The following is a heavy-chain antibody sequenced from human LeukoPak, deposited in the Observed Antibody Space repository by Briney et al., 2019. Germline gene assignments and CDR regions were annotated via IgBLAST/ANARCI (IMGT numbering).Heavy chain of an antibody. J-gene: IGHJ4*02. D-gene: IGHD4-23*01. V-gene: IGHV3-53*05. CDR3: ATDTGLRWSFDY. Sequence: PGGSLRLSCAASGFTVRSHRLIWVRQAPGKGLEWVSVIYNTGSTYYADSVMGRFIISRDISKNTLYLQINGLRPDDTAVYYCATDTGLRWSFDYWGQGTLVTVSS. CDR2: IYNTGST. CDR1: GFTVRSHR.